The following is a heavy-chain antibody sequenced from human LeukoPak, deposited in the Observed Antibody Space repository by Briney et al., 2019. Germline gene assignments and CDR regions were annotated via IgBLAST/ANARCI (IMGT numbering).Heavy chain of an antibody. V-gene: IGHV3-23*01. J-gene: IGHJ4*02. D-gene: IGHD2-15*01. Sequence: GRSLRLSCAASGFTFSNFAMSWVRQAPGKGLDWVSSITSKGDTTFYADSVKGRFTISRDNSKNTLYLQMNSLRAEDTAVYYCARELDCSGGSCYSRGYFDYWGQETLVTVSS. CDR2: ITSKGDTT. CDR3: ARELDCSGGSCYSRGYFDY. CDR1: GFTFSNFA.